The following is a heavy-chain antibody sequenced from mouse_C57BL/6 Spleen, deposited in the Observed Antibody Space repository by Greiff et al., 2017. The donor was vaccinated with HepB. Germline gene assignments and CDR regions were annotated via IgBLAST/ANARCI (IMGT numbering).Heavy chain of an antibody. D-gene: IGHD1-1*01. J-gene: IGHJ4*01. CDR3: ATYYGSSYDAMDY. CDR1: GFTFSDYG. Sequence: EVKVVESGGGLVKPGGSLKLSCAASGFTFSDYGMHWVRQAPEKGLEWVAYISSGSSTIYYADTVKGRFTISRDNAKNTLFLQMTSLRSEDTAMYYCATYYGSSYDAMDYWGQGTSVTVSS. V-gene: IGHV5-17*01. CDR2: ISSGSSTI.